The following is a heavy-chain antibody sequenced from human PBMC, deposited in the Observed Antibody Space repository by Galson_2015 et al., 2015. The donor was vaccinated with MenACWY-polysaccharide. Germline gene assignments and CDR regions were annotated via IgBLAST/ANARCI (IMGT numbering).Heavy chain of an antibody. CDR1: GFTFSSFA. Sequence: SLRLSCAASGFTFSSFAFNWVRQAPGKGLQWVSAIDASGAITYYADSVKGRFTISRDSPKNTLHQQMNSLSAEDTAIYYCARVSLTTSNFDLWGRGTLVTVSS. V-gene: IGHV3-23*01. D-gene: IGHD3-22*01. CDR3: ARVSLTTSNFDL. J-gene: IGHJ2*01. CDR2: IDASGAIT.